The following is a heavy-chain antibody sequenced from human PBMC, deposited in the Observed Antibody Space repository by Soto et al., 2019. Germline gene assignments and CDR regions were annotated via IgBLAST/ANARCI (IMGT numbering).Heavy chain of an antibody. CDR1: GFTFDDYA. D-gene: IGHD3-10*01. J-gene: IGHJ6*03. V-gene: IGHV3-9*01. Sequence: EVQLVESGGGLVQPGRSLRLSCAASGFTFDDYAMHWVRQAPGKGLEWVSGISWNSGSIGYADSVKGRFTISRDNAKNSLYLQMNSLRAEDTALYYCAKGPGPNYYGSGENYYYYMDVWGKGTTATVSS. CDR3: AKGPGPNYYGSGENYYYYMDV. CDR2: ISWNSGSI.